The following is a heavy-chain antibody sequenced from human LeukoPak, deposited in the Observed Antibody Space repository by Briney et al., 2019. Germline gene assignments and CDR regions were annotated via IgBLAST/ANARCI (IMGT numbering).Heavy chain of an antibody. CDR1: GGTFSSYA. CDR2: IIAIFGTA. Sequence: SVKVSCKASGGTFSSYAITWVRQAPGQGLEWMGGIIAIFGTANYAQKFQGRVTMTTDTSTSTAYMELRSLRSDDTAVYYCARAGLELPFQHWGQGTLVTVSS. J-gene: IGHJ1*01. CDR3: ARAGLELPFQH. V-gene: IGHV1-69*05. D-gene: IGHD1-7*01.